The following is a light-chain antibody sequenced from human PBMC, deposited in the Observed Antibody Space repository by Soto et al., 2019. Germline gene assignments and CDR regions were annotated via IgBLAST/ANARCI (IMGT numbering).Light chain of an antibody. CDR2: EVS. J-gene: IGLJ2*01. CDR1: SSHVGGYNY. CDR3: SSFEASNNLL. V-gene: IGLV2-8*01. Sequence: QSALTQPPSASGSPGQSVTISCTGTSSHVGGYNYVSWYQQHPGKAPKLMIYEVSKRPSGVPDRFSGSKSGNTASLSVSGLQVEDEADYYCSSFEASNNLLFGGGTKLTVL.